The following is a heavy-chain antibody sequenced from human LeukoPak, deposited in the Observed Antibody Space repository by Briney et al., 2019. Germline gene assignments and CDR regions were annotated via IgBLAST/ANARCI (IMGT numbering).Heavy chain of an antibody. Sequence: PGGSLRLSCAASGFTFSNFAMHWVRQTPGTGLQWVATIRYDGTHGNYVDSVKGRFTISRDNSKNMLYLEMNSLRVEDTSMVYSAKEVWRDGYETPGTFDMWGLGTMVTVSS. CDR3: AKEVWRDGYETPGTFDM. J-gene: IGHJ3*02. V-gene: IGHV3-33*03. CDR2: IRYDGTHG. CDR1: GFTFSNFA. D-gene: IGHD5-24*01.